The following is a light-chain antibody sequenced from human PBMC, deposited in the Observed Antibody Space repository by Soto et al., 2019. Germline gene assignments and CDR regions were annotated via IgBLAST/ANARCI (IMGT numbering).Light chain of an antibody. CDR3: ATWDSNLSVVI. CDR1: SSNIGNNY. J-gene: IGLJ2*01. CDR2: END. Sequence: QSVLTQSPSVSAAPGQKVTISCSGGSSNIGNNYVCWFQHSPGTALKLLIFENDMRPSGIPDRFSGSKSGTSATLDITGLQTGDEADYYCATWDSNLSVVIFGGGTKLTVL. V-gene: IGLV1-51*02.